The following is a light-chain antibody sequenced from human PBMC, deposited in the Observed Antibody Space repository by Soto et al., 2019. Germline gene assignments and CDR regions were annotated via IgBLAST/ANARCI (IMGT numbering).Light chain of an antibody. J-gene: IGKJ4*01. CDR3: QQSYSIPLA. Sequence: DIQMTQSPSSLSASVGDRVTITCRASQTISSNLNWYQQKPGEAPKLLIYLASSLQSGVPSRFSGSGSGTDFTLTISSLQPEDSAAYYCQQSYSIPLAFGGGTKVDI. CDR1: QTISSN. V-gene: IGKV1-39*01. CDR2: LAS.